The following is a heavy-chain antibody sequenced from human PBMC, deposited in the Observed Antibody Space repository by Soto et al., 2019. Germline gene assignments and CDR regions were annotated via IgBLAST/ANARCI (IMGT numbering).Heavy chain of an antibody. D-gene: IGHD2-15*01. Sequence: GGSLRLSCVASGFTFNSYSMNWVRQAPGKGLEWVAYISSSGSTIYYADSVKGRFTISRDNAKTSLYLQMDSLRDEDTAVYYCAREGGRHCSPSRCYNAFDIWGQGTTVTVSS. J-gene: IGHJ3*02. CDR2: ISSSGSTI. CDR3: AREGGRHCSPSRCYNAFDI. V-gene: IGHV3-48*02. CDR1: GFTFNSYS.